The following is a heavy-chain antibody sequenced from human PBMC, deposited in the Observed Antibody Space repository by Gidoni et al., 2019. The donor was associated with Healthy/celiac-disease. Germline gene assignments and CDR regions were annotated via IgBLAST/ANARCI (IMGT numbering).Heavy chain of an antibody. CDR1: GGPISRGDYY. D-gene: IGHD5-18*01. Sequence: QVQLQVSGPGLVKPSQTLSLTCTVSGGPISRGDYYWSWIRQPPGKALEWIGYIYYSGSTYYNPSLKSRGTISVDTSKNQFSLKLSSVTAADTAVYYCATVQRGYSYDAFDIWGQGTMVTVSS. CDR2: IYYSGST. V-gene: IGHV4-30-4*01. J-gene: IGHJ3*02. CDR3: ATVQRGYSYDAFDI.